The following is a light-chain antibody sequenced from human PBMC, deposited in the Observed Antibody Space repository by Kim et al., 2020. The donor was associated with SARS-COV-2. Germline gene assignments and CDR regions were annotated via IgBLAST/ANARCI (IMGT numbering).Light chain of an antibody. CDR3: SSDTGTIVV. Sequence: QSALTQPASVSGSPGQSNTISCTGFSSDVGGFDFVSWYQQLPGKVPKLIIYDVNYRPSGVSDRFSGSKSGTTASLTISGLQAEDEADYYCSSDTGTIVVFGGGTQLTVL. CDR2: DVN. CDR1: SSDVGGFDF. V-gene: IGLV2-14*03. J-gene: IGLJ2*01.